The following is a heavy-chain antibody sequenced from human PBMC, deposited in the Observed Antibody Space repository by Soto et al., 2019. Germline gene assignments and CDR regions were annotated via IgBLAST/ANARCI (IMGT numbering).Heavy chain of an antibody. CDR1: GFTFSSYG. CDR3: ARELMGGDSSSWYTHPLNYYYYGMDV. J-gene: IGHJ6*02. D-gene: IGHD6-13*01. V-gene: IGHV3-33*01. CDR2: IWYDGSNK. Sequence: GGSLRLSCAASGFTFSSYGMHWVRQAPGKGLEWVAVIWYDGSNKYYADSVKGRFTISRDNSKNTLYLQMNSLRAEDTAVYYCARELMGGDSSSWYTHPLNYYYYGMDVWGQGTTVTVSS.